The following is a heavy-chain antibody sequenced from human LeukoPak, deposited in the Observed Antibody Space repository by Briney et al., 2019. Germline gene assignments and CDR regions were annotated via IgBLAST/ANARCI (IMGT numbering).Heavy chain of an antibody. CDR2: IESDGGRT. CDR1: GFTFSHYW. J-gene: IGHJ4*02. Sequence: GGSLRLSCAASGFTFSHYWLHWVRQAPGKGLVWVSRIESDGGRTDYADSLKGRFTISRDNAKNTLYLEMNSLRAEDTAVYYCARVGHCSSTACFIDYWGQGTLVTVSS. CDR3: ARVGHCSSTACFIDY. V-gene: IGHV3-74*01. D-gene: IGHD2-2*01.